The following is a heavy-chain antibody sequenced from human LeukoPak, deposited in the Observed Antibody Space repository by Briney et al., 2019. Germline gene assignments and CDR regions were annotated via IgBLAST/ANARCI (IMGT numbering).Heavy chain of an antibody. Sequence: GGSLRLSCAASGFTFSNYWMSWVRQAPGKGLEWVANIKQDGKEKYYVDSVKGRFTISRDNAKNSLFLQMNSLRAEDTAVYYCASGYNYGYLFDYWGQGTLVTVSS. V-gene: IGHV3-7*01. D-gene: IGHD5-18*01. J-gene: IGHJ4*02. CDR2: IKQDGKEK. CDR1: GFTFSNYW. CDR3: ASGYNYGYLFDY.